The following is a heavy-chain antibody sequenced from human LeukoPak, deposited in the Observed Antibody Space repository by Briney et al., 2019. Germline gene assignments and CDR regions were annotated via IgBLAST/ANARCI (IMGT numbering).Heavy chain of an antibody. CDR1: GGSISSYY. J-gene: IGHJ5*02. D-gene: IGHD6-13*01. Sequence: SETLSLTCTVSGGSISSYYWSWIRQPAGKGLEWIGRIYTSGSTNYNPPLKSRVTMSVDTSKNQFSLKLSSVTAADTAVYYCARDNRRYSSSWYNWFDPWGQGTLVTVSS. CDR3: ARDNRRYSSSWYNWFDP. V-gene: IGHV4-4*07. CDR2: IYTSGST.